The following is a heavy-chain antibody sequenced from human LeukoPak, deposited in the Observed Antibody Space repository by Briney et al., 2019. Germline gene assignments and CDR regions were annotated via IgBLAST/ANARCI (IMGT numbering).Heavy chain of an antibody. Sequence: PGGSLRLSCAASGFTFSSYSMNWVRQAPGKGLEWVSYISSSSSTIYYADSVKGRFTISRDNAKNSLYLQMNSLRAEDTAVYYCAADVDIVATEPFDYWGQGTLVTVSS. CDR3: AADVDIVATEPFDY. J-gene: IGHJ4*02. V-gene: IGHV3-48*04. CDR1: GFTFSSYS. CDR2: ISSSSSTI. D-gene: IGHD5-12*01.